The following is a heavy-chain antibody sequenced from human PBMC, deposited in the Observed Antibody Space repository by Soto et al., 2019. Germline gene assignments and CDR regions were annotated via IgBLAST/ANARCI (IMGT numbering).Heavy chain of an antibody. CDR3: ARRDVLLFLGIDY. J-gene: IGHJ4*02. CDR2: IYYSGST. CDR1: GGSISSSSYY. Sequence: QLQLQESGPGLVKPSETLSLTCAVSGGSISSSSYYWGWIRQPPGKGLEWIGSIYYSGSTYYNPSLKSRVTISVDTSKNQFSLKLSSVTAADTAVYYCARRDVLLFLGIDYWGQGTLVTVSS. V-gene: IGHV4-39*01. D-gene: IGHD3-10*01.